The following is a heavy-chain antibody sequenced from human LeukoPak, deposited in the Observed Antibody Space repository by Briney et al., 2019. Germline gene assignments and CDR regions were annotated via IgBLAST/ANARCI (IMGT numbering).Heavy chain of an antibody. J-gene: IGHJ5*02. Sequence: ASVKVSCKASGYTFTSYDINWVRQATGQGLEWMGWMIPNSGNTGYAQKFQGRVTMTRNTSISTAYMELSSLRSEDTAVYYCARGLSRTTRLSHYSHSILRYFDWSLPNWFDPWGQGTLVTVSS. CDR1: GYTFTSYD. V-gene: IGHV1-8*01. CDR2: MIPNSGNT. CDR3: ARGLSRTTRLSHYSHSILRYFDWSLPNWFDP. D-gene: IGHD3-9*01.